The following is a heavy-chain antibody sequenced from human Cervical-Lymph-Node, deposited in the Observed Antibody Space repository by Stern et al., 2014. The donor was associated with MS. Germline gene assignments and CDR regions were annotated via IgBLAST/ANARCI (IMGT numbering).Heavy chain of an antibody. CDR3: ARDQRGITIFGVVTDYYYLGMDV. Sequence: QVQLVESGAEVKKPGASVKVSCKTSGYIFTGYYIHWVRQAPGQGLEWMAWINPNTGGTKYAQKFQGRVTMSRHPSISTAYVELSSLTSDDTAVYYCARDQRGITIFGVVTDYYYLGMDVWGQGTTVTVSS. J-gene: IGHJ6*02. V-gene: IGHV1-2*02. D-gene: IGHD3-3*01. CDR1: GYIFTGYY. CDR2: INPNTGGT.